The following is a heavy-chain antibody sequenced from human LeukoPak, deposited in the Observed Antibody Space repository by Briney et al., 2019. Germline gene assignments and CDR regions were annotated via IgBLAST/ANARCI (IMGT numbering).Heavy chain of an antibody. D-gene: IGHD6-13*01. CDR3: ARQLSSSSRTSFDP. J-gene: IGHJ5*02. CDR2: IYPGDSDT. Sequence: GESLKISCQGSGYIFTSYWIGWVRQMPGKGLEWMGIIYPGDSDTRYSPSFQGQVTISADKSISTAYLQWSSLKASDTAKYYCARQLSSSSRTSFDPWGQGTLVTVSS. CDR1: GYIFTSYW. V-gene: IGHV5-51*01.